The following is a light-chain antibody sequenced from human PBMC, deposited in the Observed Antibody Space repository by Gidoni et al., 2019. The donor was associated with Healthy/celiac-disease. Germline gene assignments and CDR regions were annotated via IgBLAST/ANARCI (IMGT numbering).Light chain of an antibody. J-gene: IGKJ1*01. V-gene: IGKV3-15*01. CDR3: QQYNNWPPRGT. Sequence: EIVMTKSPATLSVAPGERATLSCRASPSVSSNLAWYQQKPGQAPRLLIYGASTRATGIPARFSGSGSGTEFTLTICSLQSEDFAVYYCQQYNNWPPRGTFGQGTKVEIK. CDR1: PSVSSN. CDR2: GAS.